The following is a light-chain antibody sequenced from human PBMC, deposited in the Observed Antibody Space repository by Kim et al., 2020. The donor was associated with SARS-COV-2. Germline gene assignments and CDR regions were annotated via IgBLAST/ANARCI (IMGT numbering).Light chain of an antibody. CDR1: QSVSSN. CDR3: QQFYNWPPIT. Sequence: LPGERATLSCRASQSVSSNLAWYQKKPGQAPRLLLYGASTRATGIPARFSGSGSGTEFTLTISSLQSEDVAVYYCQQFYNWPPITFGQGTRLEIK. CDR2: GAS. J-gene: IGKJ5*01. V-gene: IGKV3-15*01.